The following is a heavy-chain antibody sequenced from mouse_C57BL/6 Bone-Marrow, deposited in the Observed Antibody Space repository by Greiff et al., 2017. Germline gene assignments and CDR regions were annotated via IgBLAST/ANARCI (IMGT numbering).Heavy chain of an antibody. CDR2: INPGRGGP. CDR3: ARDDGSYYYAMDY. D-gene: IGHD1-1*01. CDR1: GYAFTNYL. J-gene: IGHJ4*01. V-gene: IGHV1-54*01. Sequence: VQLQQSGAELVRPGTSVKVSCKASGYAFTNYLLAWVKQRPGQGLAWLGVINPGRGGPNYNEKFKGKATLTADKSSSTAYMQLSSLTAEDSAVYFCARDDGSYYYAMDYGGQGTSVTGSA.